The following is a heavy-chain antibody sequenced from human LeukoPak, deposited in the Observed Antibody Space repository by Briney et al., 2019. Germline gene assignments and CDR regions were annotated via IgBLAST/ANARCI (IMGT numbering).Heavy chain of an antibody. D-gene: IGHD2-8*01. Sequence: SETLSLTCAVYGGSFSGYYWSWIRQPPGKGLEWIGEINHSGSTNYNPSLKSRVTISVDTSKNQFSLKLSSVTAADTAVHYCARGRWKGYCTNGVCPWYFDYWGQGTLVTVSS. CDR3: ARGRWKGYCTNGVCPWYFDY. CDR1: GGSFSGYY. V-gene: IGHV4-34*01. J-gene: IGHJ4*02. CDR2: INHSGST.